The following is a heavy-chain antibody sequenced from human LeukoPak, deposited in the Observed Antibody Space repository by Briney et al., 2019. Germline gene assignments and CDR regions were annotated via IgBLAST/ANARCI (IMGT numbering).Heavy chain of an antibody. CDR3: ARCYDFWSGYYRHYYGMDV. D-gene: IGHD3-3*01. CDR2: IYYSGST. Sequence: SETLSLTCTVSGGSISSSSYYWGWIRQPPGKGLEWIGSIYYSGSTYYNPSLKSRVTISVDTSKNQFSLKLSSVTAADTAVYYCARCYDFWSGYYRHYYGMDVWGQGTTVTVSS. V-gene: IGHV4-39*07. CDR1: GGSISSSSYY. J-gene: IGHJ6*02.